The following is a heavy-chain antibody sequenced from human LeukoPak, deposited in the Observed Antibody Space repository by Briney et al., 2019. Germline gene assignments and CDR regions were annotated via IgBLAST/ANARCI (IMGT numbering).Heavy chain of an antibody. CDR2: IYPGDSDT. D-gene: IGHD2-2*02. V-gene: IGHV5-51*01. CDR1: GYRFTNYW. J-gene: IGHJ4*02. CDR3: AIGGDSSTSCYRCFDY. Sequence: GESLKISCKGSGYRFTNYWIGWVRQMPGKGLEWMGLIYPGDSDTRCSPSFQGHVTISADKSISTAYLQWSSLKASDTAMYYCAIGGDSSTSCYRCFDYWGQGTLVTVSS.